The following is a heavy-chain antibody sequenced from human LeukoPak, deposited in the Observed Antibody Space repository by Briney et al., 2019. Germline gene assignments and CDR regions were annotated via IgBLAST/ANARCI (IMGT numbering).Heavy chain of an antibody. CDR3: ARAVYDILTGYSFDY. Sequence: SETLSLTCTVSGGSISSYYWSWIRQPPGKGLEWIGYIYYSGSTNCNPSLKSRVTISVDTSKNQFSLKLSSVTAADTAVYYCARAVYDILTGYSFDYWGQGTLVTVSS. CDR2: IYYSGST. J-gene: IGHJ4*02. D-gene: IGHD3-9*01. CDR1: GGSISSYY. V-gene: IGHV4-59*01.